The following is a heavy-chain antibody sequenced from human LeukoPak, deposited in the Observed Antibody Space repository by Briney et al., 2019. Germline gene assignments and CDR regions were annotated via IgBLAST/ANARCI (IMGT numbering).Heavy chain of an antibody. CDR3: ASPLRYNWNFDTFDI. CDR2: IYYSGSS. Sequence: PSETLSLTCTVSGGSISSYFWSWIRQPPGKGLEWIGYIYYSGSSYCNPSLESRVTISIDTSKNQFSLKLRSVTAADTAVYYCASPLRYNWNFDTFDIWGQGTMVTVSS. D-gene: IGHD1-7*01. V-gene: IGHV4-59*01. J-gene: IGHJ3*02. CDR1: GGSISSYF.